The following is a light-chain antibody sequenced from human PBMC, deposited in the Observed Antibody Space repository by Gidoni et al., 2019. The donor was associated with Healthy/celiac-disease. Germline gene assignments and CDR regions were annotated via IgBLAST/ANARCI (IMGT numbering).Light chain of an antibody. CDR3: QSYDSSLSGPVV. J-gene: IGLJ2*01. V-gene: IGLV1-40*01. Sequence: QSVLPQPPSVSGAPGQRVTLSCTGSSPNIGAGYDVHWYQQLPGTAPKLLIYGNSNRPSGVPDRFSGSKSGTSASLAITGLQAEDEADYYCQSYDSSLSGPVVFGGGTKLTVL. CDR2: GNS. CDR1: SPNIGAGYD.